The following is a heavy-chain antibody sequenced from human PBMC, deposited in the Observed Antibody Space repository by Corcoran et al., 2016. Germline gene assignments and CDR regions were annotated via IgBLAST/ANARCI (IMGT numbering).Heavy chain of an antibody. CDR1: GGSISSRSYY. D-gene: IGHD2-15*01. Sequence: QLQLQESGPGLVKTSETLSLTCTVSGGSISSRSYYWGWIRQPPGKGLEWIGSMYYNGTTYHNPSLKSRVTISVDTSKNQFSLKLSFVTAADTAVYYCAREDGYDGGSFDIWGQGTMVTVSS. CDR3: AREDGYDGGSFDI. CDR2: MYYNGTT. J-gene: IGHJ3*02. V-gene: IGHV4-39*07.